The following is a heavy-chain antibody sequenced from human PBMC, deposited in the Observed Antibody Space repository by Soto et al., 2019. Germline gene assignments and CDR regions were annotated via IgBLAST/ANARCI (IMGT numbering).Heavy chain of an antibody. V-gene: IGHV5-51*01. Sequence: GESLKISCQGSGYSFTRYWIGWVRPVSGKGLEWMGIIYPGDSDTRYSPSFQGQVTISADKSISTAYLQWSSLKASDTAMYYCARRGIAAAGTTYGMDVWGQGTTVTVSS. CDR1: GYSFTRYW. J-gene: IGHJ6*02. CDR3: ARRGIAAAGTTYGMDV. D-gene: IGHD6-13*01. CDR2: IYPGDSDT.